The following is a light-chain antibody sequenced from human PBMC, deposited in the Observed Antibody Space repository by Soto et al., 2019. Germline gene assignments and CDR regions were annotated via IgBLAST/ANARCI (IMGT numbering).Light chain of an antibody. CDR3: QQYGSSMLT. Sequence: DIVLTQSPGTLSLSLGESATLSCRASQRFXSSYLAGYEQKPGQAPRLRTYGASSRATGIPDRFSGSGSGTDFTLPISRLEPEDFAVYYCQQYGSSMLTFGQGAKVDIK. CDR1: QRFXSSY. V-gene: IGKV3-20*01. J-gene: IGKJ1*01. CDR2: GAS.